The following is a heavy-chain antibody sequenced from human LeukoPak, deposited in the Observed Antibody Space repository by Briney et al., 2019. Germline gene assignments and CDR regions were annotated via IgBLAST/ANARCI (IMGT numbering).Heavy chain of an antibody. CDR3: ARGFQLESTDY. D-gene: IGHD1-1*01. Sequence: PGGSLRLSCAASGFTFSSYSMNWVRQAPGKGREWVSYISSSSSTIYYADSVKGRFTISRDNAKNSLYLQMNSLRAEDTAVYYCARGFQLESTDYWGQGTLVTVSS. J-gene: IGHJ4*02. CDR2: ISSSSSTI. V-gene: IGHV3-48*01. CDR1: GFTFSSYS.